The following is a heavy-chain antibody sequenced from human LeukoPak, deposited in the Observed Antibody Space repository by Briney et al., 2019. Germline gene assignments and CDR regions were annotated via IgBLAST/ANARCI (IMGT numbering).Heavy chain of an antibody. Sequence: GSLKVSCKASGHTFTRYGISWVRQAPGQGLEWMGWISAHNGNTNYAQKLQGRVTMTTDTSTSTAYMELRSLRSDDTAVYYCARELTPRTRFDYWGQGTLVTVSS. D-gene: IGHD4-23*01. V-gene: IGHV1-18*01. CDR2: ISAHNGNT. CDR1: GHTFTRYG. CDR3: ARELTPRTRFDY. J-gene: IGHJ4*02.